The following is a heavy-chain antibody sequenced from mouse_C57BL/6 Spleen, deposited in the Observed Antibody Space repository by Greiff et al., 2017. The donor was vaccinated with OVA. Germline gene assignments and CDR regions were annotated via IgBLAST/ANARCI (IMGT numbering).Heavy chain of an antibody. Sequence: EVKLMESGPELVKPGASVKIPCKASGYTFTDYNMDWVKQSHGKSLEWIGDINPNNGGTIYNQKFKGKATLTVDKSSSTAYMELRSLTSEDTAVYYCAKRGYYYGSRDWYFDVWGTGTTVTVSS. J-gene: IGHJ1*03. D-gene: IGHD1-1*01. CDR3: AKRGYYYGSRDWYFDV. CDR1: GYTFTDYN. CDR2: INPNNGGT. V-gene: IGHV1-18*01.